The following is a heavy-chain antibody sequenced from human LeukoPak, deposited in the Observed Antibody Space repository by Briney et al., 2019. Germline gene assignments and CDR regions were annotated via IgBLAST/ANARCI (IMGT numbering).Heavy chain of an antibody. V-gene: IGHV1-18*01. Sequence: ASVKVSFKASGYTFSNFGITWVRQAPGQGLEWMGWISVYIGNTNYAQNLQGRVTLTTDTSTSTAYMALRSLRSDDTALYYCARTCSSSSCYMVHWGQGTLVTVSS. CDR2: ISVYIGNT. J-gene: IGHJ4*02. D-gene: IGHD2-2*02. CDR3: ARTCSSSSCYMVH. CDR1: GYTFSNFG.